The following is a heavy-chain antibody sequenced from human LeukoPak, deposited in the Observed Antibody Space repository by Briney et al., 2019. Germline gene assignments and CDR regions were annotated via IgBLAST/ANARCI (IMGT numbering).Heavy chain of an antibody. J-gene: IGHJ4*02. D-gene: IGHD6-13*01. CDR3: AQDRGGEQQLIQGFAY. Sequence: PGGTLRLSCAASGFIFSRYGMHWVRQAPGKGLESLAVISNDASKVYYADSVKGRFTISRDNPKNTLYLQMNSLRTEDTALYYCAQDRGGEQQLIQGFAYWGQGTLVTVSS. CDR2: ISNDASKV. CDR1: GFIFSRYG. V-gene: IGHV3-30*18.